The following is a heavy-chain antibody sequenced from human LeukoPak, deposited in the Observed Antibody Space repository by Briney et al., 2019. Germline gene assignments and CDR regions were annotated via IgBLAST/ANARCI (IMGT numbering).Heavy chain of an antibody. D-gene: IGHD6-13*01. V-gene: IGHV1-8*01. CDR3: AIIAAARYGFDY. J-gene: IGHJ4*02. Sequence: GASVKVSCKASGYTFTSYDINWVRQATGPGLEWMGWMNPNSGKTGYAQKFQGRVTMTRNTSISTAYMELSSLRSEDTAVYYCAIIAAARYGFDYWGQGTLVTVSS. CDR2: MNPNSGKT. CDR1: GYTFTSYD.